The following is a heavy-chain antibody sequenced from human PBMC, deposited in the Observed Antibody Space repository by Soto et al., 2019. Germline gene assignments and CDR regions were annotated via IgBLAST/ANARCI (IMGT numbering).Heavy chain of an antibody. Sequence: QVQLQESGPGLVKPSGTLSLTCAVTGGSISSSNWWSWVRQPPGKGLEWIVEIYHSGSTNYNPSRSSRVTISAAKSMNQFSLKLSSVPDADTAVYYCARDHREPRDHAFDIWGQETMVTVSS. CDR2: IYHSGST. CDR3: ARDHREPRDHAFDI. V-gene: IGHV4-4*02. D-gene: IGHD1-26*01. J-gene: IGHJ3*02. CDR1: GGSISSSNW.